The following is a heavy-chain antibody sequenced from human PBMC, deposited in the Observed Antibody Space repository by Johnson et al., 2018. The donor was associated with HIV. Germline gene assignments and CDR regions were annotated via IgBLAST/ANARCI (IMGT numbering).Heavy chain of an antibody. V-gene: IGHV3-7*03. J-gene: IGHJ3*02. D-gene: IGHD3-10*01. CDR1: GFTFSSYA. Sequence: VQLVESGGGVVQPGRSLRLSCAASGFTFSSYAMHWVRQAPGKGLEWVANIKQDGSEKYYVDSVKGRFTISRDNAKNSLYLQMNSLRAEDTAVYYCAKDPGWFGEPGDAFDIWGQGTMVTVSS. CDR3: AKDPGWFGEPGDAFDI. CDR2: IKQDGSEK.